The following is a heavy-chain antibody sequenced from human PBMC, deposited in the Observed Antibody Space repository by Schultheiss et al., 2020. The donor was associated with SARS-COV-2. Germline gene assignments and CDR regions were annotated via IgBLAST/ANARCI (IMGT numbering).Heavy chain of an antibody. V-gene: IGHV1-69*13. CDR2: IVVGSGNT. CDR1: GGTFSSYA. Sequence: SVKVSCKASGGTFSSYAISWVRQAPGQGLEWIGWIVVGSGNTNYAQKFQGRVTITADESTSTAYMELSSLRSDDTAVYYCARVGADYGDYGEYFQHWGQGTLVTVSS. J-gene: IGHJ1*01. D-gene: IGHD4-17*01. CDR3: ARVGADYGDYGEYFQH.